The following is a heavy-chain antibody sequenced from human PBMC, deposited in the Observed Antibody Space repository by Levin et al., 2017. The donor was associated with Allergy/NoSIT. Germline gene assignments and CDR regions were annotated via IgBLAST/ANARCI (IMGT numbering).Heavy chain of an antibody. J-gene: IGHJ4*01. CDR3: ARGMATIDY. CDR2: IKQDGSEK. D-gene: IGHD1-1*01. CDR1: GFTFSTYW. Sequence: PGGSLRLSCAASGFTFSTYWMSWVRQAPGKGLEWVANIKQDGSEKYYVNSGKGRFTISRDNAKNSLYLQMNSLRAEDTAVYYCARGMATIDYWGHGTLVTVSS. V-gene: IGHV3-7*04.